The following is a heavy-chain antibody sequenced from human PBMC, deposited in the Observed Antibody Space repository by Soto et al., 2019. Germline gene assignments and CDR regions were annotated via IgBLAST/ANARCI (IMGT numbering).Heavy chain of an antibody. Sequence: GESLKISCKGSGYSFTSHWIACVRQMPGKGLELMAIIYPGDSDIQYSPSFQGQVSVSADKSVSTAYLQWSSLEASDTAIYFCSRLGHYCSSPSCYTGYFYSGLDVWGQGTTVTVSS. CDR1: GYSFTSHW. CDR3: SRLGHYCSSPSCYTGYFYSGLDV. D-gene: IGHD2-2*02. CDR2: IYPGDSDI. V-gene: IGHV5-51*01. J-gene: IGHJ6*02.